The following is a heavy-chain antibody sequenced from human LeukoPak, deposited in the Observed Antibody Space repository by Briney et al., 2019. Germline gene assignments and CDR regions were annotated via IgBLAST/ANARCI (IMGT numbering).Heavy chain of an antibody. CDR1: GFTFSSYG. J-gene: IGHJ4*02. Sequence: GGSLRLSCAASGFTFSSYGMHWARQAPGKGLEWLSSLDSSGAYIFYADSVKGRFIISRDNAKNSLYLQMNSLRVEDTAVYYCLRGDRRDYWGQGTLVTVSS. CDR3: LRGDRRDY. V-gene: IGHV3-21*06. CDR2: LDSSGAYI.